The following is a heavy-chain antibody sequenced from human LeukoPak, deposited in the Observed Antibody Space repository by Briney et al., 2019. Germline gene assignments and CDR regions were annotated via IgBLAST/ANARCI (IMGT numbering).Heavy chain of an antibody. CDR3: GKDTPDVGMDV. J-gene: IGHJ6*02. Sequence: AGGSLRLSCAASGFTFSSYGMHWVRQAPGKGLEWVAFIGYDGSNKYYADSVKGRFTISRDNSKNTLYLQMNSLRAEDTAVYYCGKDTPDVGMDVWGQGTTVTVSS. CDR2: IGYDGSNK. CDR1: GFTFSSYG. V-gene: IGHV3-30*02.